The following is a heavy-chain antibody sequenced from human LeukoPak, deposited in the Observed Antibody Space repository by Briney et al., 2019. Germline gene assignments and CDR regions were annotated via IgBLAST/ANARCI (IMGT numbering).Heavy chain of an antibody. J-gene: IGHJ4*02. D-gene: IGHD3-22*01. CDR3: AGKYYYDSSGYFYVDH. CDR2: IYYSGST. Sequence: SETLSLTCTVSGGSISSGDYYWSWIRQPPGKGLEWIGYIYYSGSTYYNPSLKSRVTISVDTSKNQFSLKLTSVTAADTAVYYCAGKYYYDSSGYFYVDHWGQGTLVTVSS. V-gene: IGHV4-30-4*08. CDR1: GGSISSGDYY.